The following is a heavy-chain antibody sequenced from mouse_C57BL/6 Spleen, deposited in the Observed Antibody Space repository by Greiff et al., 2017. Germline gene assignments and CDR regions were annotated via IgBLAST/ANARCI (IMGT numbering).Heavy chain of an antibody. CDR2: ISYDGSN. J-gene: IGHJ4*01. Sequence: EVQLQESGPGLVKPSQSLSLTCSVTGYSITSGYYWNWIRQFPGNKLEWMGYISYDGSNNYNPSLKNRISITRDTSKNQFFLKLNSVTTEDTATYYCARAYYGYDERGYYAMDYWGQGTSVTVSS. V-gene: IGHV3-6*01. D-gene: IGHD2-9*01. CDR3: ARAYYGYDERGYYAMDY. CDR1: GYSITSGYY.